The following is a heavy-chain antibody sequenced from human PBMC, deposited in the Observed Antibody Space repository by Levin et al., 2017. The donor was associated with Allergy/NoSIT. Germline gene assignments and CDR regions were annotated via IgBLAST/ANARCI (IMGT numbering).Heavy chain of an antibody. V-gene: IGHV2-5*02. CDR2: IYWDDAK. Sequence: VSGPTLVKPRQTLTLTCSFSGFSLSSSSEAVGWIRQPPGKALEWLALIYWDDAKYFNESLKTRLTVTKDTSKNQVVLTMTNVDPVDTATYYCAHRLITFGSRVFDNWGQGTKVTVSS. CDR1: GFSLSSSSEA. CDR3: AHRLITFGSRVFDN. J-gene: IGHJ3*02. D-gene: IGHD1-14*01.